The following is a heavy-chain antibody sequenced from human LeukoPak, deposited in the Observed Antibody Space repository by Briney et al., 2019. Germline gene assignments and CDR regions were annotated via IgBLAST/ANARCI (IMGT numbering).Heavy chain of an antibody. J-gene: IGHJ6*02. CDR1: GFTFSSYA. D-gene: IGHD2-2*01. Sequence: GGSLRLSCAASGFTFSSYAIHWVRQAPGKGLEWVAVISYDGSNKYYADSVKGRFTISRDNSKNTLYLQMNSLRAEDTAVYYCARGGYCSSTSCPIYYYYYGMDVWGQGTTVTVSS. V-gene: IGHV3-30-3*01. CDR3: ARGGYCSSTSCPIYYYYYGMDV. CDR2: ISYDGSNK.